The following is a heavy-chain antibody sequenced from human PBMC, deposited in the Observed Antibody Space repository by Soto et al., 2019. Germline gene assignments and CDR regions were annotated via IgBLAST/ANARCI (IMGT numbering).Heavy chain of an antibody. CDR1: GGSISSSNYY. J-gene: IGHJ4*02. CDR3: ARSEATMTRIEY. D-gene: IGHD5-12*01. V-gene: IGHV4-39*01. CDR2: ISYSGRT. Sequence: QLQLQESGPGLVKPSETLSLTCTVSGGSISSSNYYWGWIRQPPGKGLEWIGSISYSGRTFYNPSPKSRVTISEDTSKNQFSLRLSSATATDTAVYFWARSEATMTRIEYWGQGTLVTVSS.